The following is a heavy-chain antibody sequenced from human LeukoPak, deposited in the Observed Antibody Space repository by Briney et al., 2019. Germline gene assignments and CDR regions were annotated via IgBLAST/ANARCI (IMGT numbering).Heavy chain of an antibody. CDR3: AKGNNWNYVGYFDY. CDR1: GFTFSSYD. J-gene: IGHJ4*02. V-gene: IGHV3-9*01. D-gene: IGHD1-7*01. CDR2: ISWNSGSI. Sequence: GGSLRLSCAASGFTFSSYDMNWVRQAPGKGLEWVSGISWNSGSIGYADSVKGRFTISRDNAKNSLYLQMNSLRAEDTALYYCAKGNNWNYVGYFDYWGQGTLVTVSS.